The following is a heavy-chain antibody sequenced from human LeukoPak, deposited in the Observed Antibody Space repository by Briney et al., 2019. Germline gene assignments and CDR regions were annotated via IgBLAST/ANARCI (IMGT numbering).Heavy chain of an antibody. J-gene: IGHJ6*02. Sequence: SETLSLTCTVPGGSISSYYWSSIRQPPGKGLEWIGYIYYSGITNYNPSLKSRVTISVDTSTNQFSLKLSSVTAADTAVYYCARDQGIGPQVGFGEIFYGMDVWGQGTTVTVSS. D-gene: IGHD3-16*01. V-gene: IGHV4-59*01. CDR3: ARDQGIGPQVGFGEIFYGMDV. CDR2: IYYSGIT. CDR1: GGSISSYY.